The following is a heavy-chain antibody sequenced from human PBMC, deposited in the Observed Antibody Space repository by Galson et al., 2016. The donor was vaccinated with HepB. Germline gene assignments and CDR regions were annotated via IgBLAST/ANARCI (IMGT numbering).Heavy chain of an antibody. V-gene: IGHV1-46*01. CDR3: AAKAVTGTFFDS. D-gene: IGHD4-17*01. J-gene: IGHJ4*02. Sequence: SVKVSCKASGYTFTGYEISWVRQAPGQGPDWMGLINPALGGANYAQKFQGRVTMTRDTSTRTVYMEVRSLTSGDTAVYFCAAKAVTGTFFDSWGQGTLVTVSS. CDR2: INPALGGA. CDR1: GYTFTGYE.